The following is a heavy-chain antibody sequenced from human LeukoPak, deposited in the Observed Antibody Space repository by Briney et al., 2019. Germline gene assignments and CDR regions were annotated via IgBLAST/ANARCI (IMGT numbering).Heavy chain of an antibody. D-gene: IGHD6-13*01. Sequence: GASVNVSCKASVYTFTSYDLNWVRQATGQGLEWRGWMNPNSGNTGYAQKFQGRVTMTRNTSISTAYMELSSLRSEDTAVYYCASMTAAAGTRPFDYWGQGTLVTVSS. CDR1: VYTFTSYD. J-gene: IGHJ4*02. CDR3: ASMTAAAGTRPFDY. CDR2: MNPNSGNT. V-gene: IGHV1-8*01.